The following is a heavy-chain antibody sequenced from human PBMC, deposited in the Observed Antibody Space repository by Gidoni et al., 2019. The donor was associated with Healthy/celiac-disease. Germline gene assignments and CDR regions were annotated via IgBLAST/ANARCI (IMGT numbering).Heavy chain of an antibody. D-gene: IGHD4-17*01. V-gene: IGHV3-9*01. Sequence: EVQLVESGGGLVQPGRSLRLSCAASGFTFDDYAMHWVRQAPGKGLEWVSGISWNSGSIGYADSVKGRFTISRDNAKNSLYLQMNSLRAEDTALYYCAKDTTSYGDYFTHFDYWGQGTLVTVSS. CDR2: ISWNSGSI. CDR1: GFTFDDYA. J-gene: IGHJ4*02. CDR3: AKDTTSYGDYFTHFDY.